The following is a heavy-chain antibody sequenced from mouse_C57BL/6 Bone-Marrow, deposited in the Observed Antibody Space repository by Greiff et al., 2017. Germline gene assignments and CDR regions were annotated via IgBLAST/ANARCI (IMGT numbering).Heavy chain of an antibody. D-gene: IGHD2-1*01. Sequence: EVKLMESGPGLVKPSQSLSLTCSVTGYSITSGYYWNWIRQFPGNKLEWMGYISYDGSNNYNPSLKNRISITRDTSKNQFFLKLNSVTTEDTATYYCARGGIYYGNSAYWGQGTLVTVSA. V-gene: IGHV3-6*01. CDR3: ARGGIYYGNSAY. CDR2: ISYDGSN. CDR1: GYSITSGYY. J-gene: IGHJ3*01.